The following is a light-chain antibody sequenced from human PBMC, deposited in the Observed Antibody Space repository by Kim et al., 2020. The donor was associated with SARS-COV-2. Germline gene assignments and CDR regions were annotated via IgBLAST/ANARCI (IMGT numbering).Light chain of an antibody. CDR1: KLGDKY. Sequence: SYELTQPPSVTVSPGQTASITCSGDKLGDKYACWYQQKPGQSPVLAIYQDSKRPSGIPERFSGSNSGNTATLTISGTQAMDEADYYCQAWDSSTVVCGGGTQLTVL. J-gene: IGLJ2*01. CDR3: QAWDSSTVV. V-gene: IGLV3-1*01. CDR2: QDS.